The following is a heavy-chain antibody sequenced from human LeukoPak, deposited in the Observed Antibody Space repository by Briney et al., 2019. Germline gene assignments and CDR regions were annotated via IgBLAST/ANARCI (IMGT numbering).Heavy chain of an antibody. D-gene: IGHD2-2*01. Sequence: PSETLSLTCSVSGGSVSSGDNYWGWVRRPPGTGLEWIGFIYHSGNTYYNPSLKSPLSLALDTSTNQVSLKLTSATAADTAVYYCVQLLTGGFDPWGQGTLVTVSS. CDR2: IYHSGNT. CDR3: VQLLTGGFDP. CDR1: GGSVSSGDNY. V-gene: IGHV4-30-4*01. J-gene: IGHJ5*02.